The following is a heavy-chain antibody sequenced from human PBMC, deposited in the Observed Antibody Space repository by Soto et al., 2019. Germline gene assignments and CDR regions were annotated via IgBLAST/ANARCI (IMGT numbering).Heavy chain of an antibody. CDR1: EVEFGTHA. CDR2: ISFDGTNK. D-gene: IGHD2-21*02. CDR3: SASRDYNWFDP. J-gene: IGHJ5*02. V-gene: IGHV3-30-3*01. Sequence: GGLLRLCCAAAEVEFGTHAVHWVRQAPGEGLEWVAVISFDGTNKYYADSVKGRFTISRDNSRSTLYLQMNSLRIEDTAVYYCSASRDYNWFDPWGQGTLVTVSS.